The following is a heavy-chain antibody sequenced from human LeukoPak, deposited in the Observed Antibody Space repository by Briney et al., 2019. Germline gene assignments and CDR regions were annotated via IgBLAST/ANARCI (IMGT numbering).Heavy chain of an antibody. Sequence: GGSLRLSCAASGFTFSSYAMSWVRQAPGKGLEWVSAISGSGGSTYYADPVKGRFTISRDNAKNTLYLQMNSLRAEDTAVYYCARKGNAFDIWGQGTMVTVSS. V-gene: IGHV3-23*01. D-gene: IGHD3-10*01. CDR2: ISGSGGST. CDR1: GFTFSSYA. J-gene: IGHJ3*02. CDR3: ARKGNAFDI.